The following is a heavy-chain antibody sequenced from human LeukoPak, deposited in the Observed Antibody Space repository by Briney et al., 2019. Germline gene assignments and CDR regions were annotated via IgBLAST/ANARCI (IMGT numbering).Heavy chain of an antibody. V-gene: IGHV1-2*02. Sequence: ASVKVSCKASGYTFTGYYMHWVRQAPGQGLEWMGWINSNSGGTNYAQKFQGRVTMTRDTSISTAYMELSRLRSDDTAVYYCARRIWSGYSYYYYYMDVWGKGTTVTVSS. CDR1: GYTFTGYY. CDR2: INSNSGGT. CDR3: ARRIWSGYSYYYYYMDV. D-gene: IGHD3-3*01. J-gene: IGHJ6*03.